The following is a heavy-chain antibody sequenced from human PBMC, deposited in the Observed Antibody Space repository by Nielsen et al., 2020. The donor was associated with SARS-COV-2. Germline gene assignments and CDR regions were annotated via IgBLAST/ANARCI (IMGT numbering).Heavy chain of an antibody. D-gene: IGHD3-3*01. CDR3: AKDRVYYDFWSGYLTEKEYYYYYMDV. CDR1: GFIFSNYD. CDR2: ISRSSSII. Sequence: GESLKISCAASGFIFSNYDINWVRQAPGKGLEWVSYISRSSSIIYYEDSVKGRFTISRDNSKNTLYLQMNSLRAEDTAVYYCAKDRVYYDFWSGYLTEKEYYYYYMDVWGKGTTVTVSS. J-gene: IGHJ6*03. V-gene: IGHV3-48*01.